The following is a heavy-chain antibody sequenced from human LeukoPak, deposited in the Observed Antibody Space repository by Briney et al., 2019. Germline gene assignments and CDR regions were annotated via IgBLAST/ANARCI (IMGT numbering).Heavy chain of an antibody. CDR1: GGSISSSSYY. V-gene: IGHV4-61*05. J-gene: IGHJ4*02. D-gene: IGHD3-22*01. Sequence: SETLSLTCTVSGGSISSSSYYWSWIRQPPGKGLEWIGYIYYSGSTNYNPSLKSRVTISVDTSKNQFSLKLSSVTAADTAVYYCARQTPYSGYHDYWGQGTLVTVSS. CDR3: ARQTPYSGYHDY. CDR2: IYYSGST.